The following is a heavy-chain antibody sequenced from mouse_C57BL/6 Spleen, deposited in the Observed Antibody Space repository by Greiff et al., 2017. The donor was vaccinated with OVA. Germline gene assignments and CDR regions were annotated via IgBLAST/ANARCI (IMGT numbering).Heavy chain of an antibody. V-gene: IGHV1-61*01. Sequence: QVQLQQPGAELVRPGSSVKLSCKASGYTFTSYWMDWVKQRPGQGLEWIGNIYPSDSETHYNQKFKDKATLTVDKSSSTAYMQLSSLTSEDSAVYYCAREDYDGYSSFADWGKGTLVTVSA. CDR2: IYPSDSET. D-gene: IGHD2-3*01. CDR1: GYTFTSYW. J-gene: IGHJ3*01. CDR3: AREDYDGYSSFAD.